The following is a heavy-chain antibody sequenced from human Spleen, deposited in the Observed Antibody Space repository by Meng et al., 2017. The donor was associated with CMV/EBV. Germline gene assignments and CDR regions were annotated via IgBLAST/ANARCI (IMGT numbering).Heavy chain of an antibody. V-gene: IGHV4-31*02. CDR3: ARGVILTGYYTPMINFDY. CDR2: IYHSGRT. D-gene: IGHD3-9*01. Sequence: SGGSSYWSWIRQHPGQGLQWIGYIYHSGRTYYNPSLTSRVTMSVDTSKNQFSLKLSSVTAADTAVYYCARGVILTGYYTPMINFDYWGQGTLVTVSS. CDR1: SGGSSY. J-gene: IGHJ4*02.